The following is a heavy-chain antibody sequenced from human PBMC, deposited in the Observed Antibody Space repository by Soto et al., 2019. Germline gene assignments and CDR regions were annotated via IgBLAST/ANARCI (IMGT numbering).Heavy chain of an antibody. Sequence: EVHLLESGGGLVQPGGSLRLSCAGSGFPFSSYAMSWVRQAPEKGLEWVSALRDSGVSPYYADSVKGRFTISRDNSKNSLYLQMNSLRAEDTALYYCAKDIVDCSSTSCSKYYYYYGMDVWGQGTTVTVSS. CDR1: GFPFSSYA. V-gene: IGHV3-23*01. J-gene: IGHJ6*02. CDR3: AKDIVDCSSTSCSKYYYYYGMDV. D-gene: IGHD2-2*01. CDR2: LRDSGVSP.